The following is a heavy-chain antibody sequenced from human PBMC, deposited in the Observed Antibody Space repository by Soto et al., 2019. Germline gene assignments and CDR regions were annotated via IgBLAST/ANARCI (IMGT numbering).Heavy chain of an antibody. Sequence: GGSLRLSCAASGFTFSSYAMSWVRQAPGKGLEWVSAISGSGGSTYYADSVKGRFTISRDNSKNTLYLQMNSLRAEDTAVSYCAKDITSSYYGSGSYYPDAFDIWGQGTMVTVSS. CDR3: AKDITSSYYGSGSYYPDAFDI. CDR2: ISGSGGST. CDR1: GFTFSSYA. D-gene: IGHD3-10*01. J-gene: IGHJ3*02. V-gene: IGHV3-23*01.